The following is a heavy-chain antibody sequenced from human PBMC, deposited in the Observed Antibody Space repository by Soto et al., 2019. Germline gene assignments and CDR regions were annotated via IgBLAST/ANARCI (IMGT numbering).Heavy chain of an antibody. CDR1: GFTFSSYS. CDR2: ISSSSFSI. CDR3: ARNESSNIYGLDV. V-gene: IGHV3-21*01. J-gene: IGHJ6*04. Sequence: EVQLVESGGGLVKPGGSLRLSCAASGFTFSSYSMNWVRQAPGKGLEWVSSISSSSFSINYADSVKGRFSISRDNAQNSLHLQMNNLRAEDTAVYYFARNESSNIYGLDVWGKGTTVTVSS. D-gene: IGHD6-6*01.